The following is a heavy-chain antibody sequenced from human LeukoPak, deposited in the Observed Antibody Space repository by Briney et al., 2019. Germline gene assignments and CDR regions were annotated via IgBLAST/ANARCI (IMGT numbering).Heavy chain of an antibody. Sequence: VKVSFKASGGTFSNYAINWVRQAPGQGLEWMGGIIPIFGTANYAQKFQGRVTITADKSTSTVYMELNSLKSEDTAVYYCARGWDYDSGGRPTAYVYWGQGTLVTVSS. J-gene: IGHJ4*02. CDR2: IIPIFGTA. V-gene: IGHV1-69*13. CDR1: GGTFSNYA. CDR3: ARGWDYDSGGRPTAYVY. D-gene: IGHD3-22*01.